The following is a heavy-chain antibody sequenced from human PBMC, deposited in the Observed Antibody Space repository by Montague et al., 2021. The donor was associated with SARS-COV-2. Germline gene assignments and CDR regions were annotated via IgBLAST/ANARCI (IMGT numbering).Heavy chain of an antibody. CDR3: AREGAVVGARRTFDI. CDR2: IYYSGNT. Sequence: SETRSLTCTISGGSISSRSYYWGWIRQPPGKGLEWIGGIYYSGNTYYNPSLKSRVTISVDPSKIQFSLKLTSVTAADTAVYFCAREGAVVGARRTFDIWGQGTMVTVSS. D-gene: IGHD1-26*01. J-gene: IGHJ3*02. CDR1: GGSISSRSYY. V-gene: IGHV4-39*07.